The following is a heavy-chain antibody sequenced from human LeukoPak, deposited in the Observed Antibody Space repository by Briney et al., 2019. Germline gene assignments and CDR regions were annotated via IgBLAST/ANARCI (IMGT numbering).Heavy chain of an antibody. J-gene: IGHJ4*02. CDR2: IYTSGST. CDR3: ARDRGNWNYPLDY. Sequence: KPSETPSLTRPVSGGSISSYYWSWIRQPAGKGLEWIWRIYTSGSTNYNPSLKSRVTMSVDTSKNQFSLKLSSVTAADTAVYYCARDRGNWNYPLDYWGQGTLVTVSS. CDR1: GGSISSYY. D-gene: IGHD1-7*01. V-gene: IGHV4-4*07.